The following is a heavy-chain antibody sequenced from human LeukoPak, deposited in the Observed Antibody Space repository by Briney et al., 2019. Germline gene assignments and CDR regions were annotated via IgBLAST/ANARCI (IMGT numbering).Heavy chain of an antibody. Sequence: GGSLRLSCAASGFTFSSYNMNWVRQAPGKGLEWVSSTTSSSSYIYYADSVKGRFTISRDNAKNSLYLQMNSLTAEDTAVYYCARDSDSSGWLDYYMDVWGKGTTVTISS. J-gene: IGHJ6*03. D-gene: IGHD6-19*01. CDR2: TTSSSSYI. V-gene: IGHV3-21*06. CDR3: ARDSDSSGWLDYYMDV. CDR1: GFTFSSYN.